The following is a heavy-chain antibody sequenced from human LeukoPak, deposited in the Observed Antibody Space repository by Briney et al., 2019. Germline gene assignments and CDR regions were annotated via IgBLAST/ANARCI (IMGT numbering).Heavy chain of an antibody. Sequence: GGSLRLSCAASGFNFGDYAMHWVRQAPGKGLEWVSGVSYNSASINYADSVKGRFTISRDNGKNSLYLQMDSLTVEDTALYYCAKVGPVRSYGFGFFNYWGQGTMVTVSS. V-gene: IGHV3-9*01. J-gene: IGHJ4*02. CDR3: AKVGPVRSYGFGFFNY. D-gene: IGHD3-16*02. CDR2: VSYNSASI. CDR1: GFNFGDYA.